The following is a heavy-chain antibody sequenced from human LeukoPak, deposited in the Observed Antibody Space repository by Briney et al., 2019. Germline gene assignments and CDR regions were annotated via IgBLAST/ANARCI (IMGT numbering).Heavy chain of an antibody. J-gene: IGHJ4*02. D-gene: IGHD3-10*01. CDR3: ARDSLVRGDKVDY. V-gene: IGHV3-48*03. Sequence: GGSLRLSCAASGFTFSSYEMNWVRQAPGKGLEWVSYIRSSGGTIYYADSVKGRFTISRDNAKNSLYLQMNSLRAEDTAVYYCARDSLVRGDKVDYWGQGTLVTVSS. CDR1: GFTFSSYE. CDR2: IRSSGGTI.